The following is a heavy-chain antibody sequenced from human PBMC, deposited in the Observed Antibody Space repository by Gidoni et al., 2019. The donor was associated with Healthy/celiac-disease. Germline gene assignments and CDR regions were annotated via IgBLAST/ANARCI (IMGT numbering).Heavy chain of an antibody. CDR2: IIPIFGTA. CDR1: GGPFSSYA. Sequence: VQLVQSGAEVKKPGSSVKVSCKASGGPFSSYAISWVRQAPGQGLEWMGGIIPIFGTANYAQKFQGRVTITADESTSTAYMELSSLRSEDTAVYYCARGDGYSTRSLSYGMDVWGQGTTVTVSS. J-gene: IGHJ6*02. V-gene: IGHV1-69*01. D-gene: IGHD2-15*01. CDR3: ARGDGYSTRSLSYGMDV.